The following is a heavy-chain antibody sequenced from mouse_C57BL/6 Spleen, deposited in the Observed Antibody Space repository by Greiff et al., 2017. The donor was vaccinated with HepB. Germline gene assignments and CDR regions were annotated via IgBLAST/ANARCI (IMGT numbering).Heavy chain of an antibody. CDR3: ARAITRGGYFDV. J-gene: IGHJ1*03. CDR1: GYTFTSYW. V-gene: IGHV1-59*01. D-gene: IGHD1-1*01. Sequence: QVQLQQPGAELVRPGTSVKLSCKASGYTFTSYWMHWVKQRPGQGLEWIGVIDPSDSYTNYNQKFKGKATLTVDTSSSTAYMQLSSLTSEDSAVYYCARAITRGGYFDVWGTGTTVTVSS. CDR2: IDPSDSYT.